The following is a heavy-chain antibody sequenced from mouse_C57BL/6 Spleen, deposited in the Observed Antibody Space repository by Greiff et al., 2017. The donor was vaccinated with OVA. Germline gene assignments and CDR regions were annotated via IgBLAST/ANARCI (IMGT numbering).Heavy chain of an antibody. Sequence: QVHVKQSGPELVKPGASVKISCKASGYAFSSSWMNWVKQRPGNGLEWIGRIYPGDGDTNYNGKFKGKATLTADKSSSTAYMQLSSLTSEDSAVYFCSRLGPYYYGSSYWYFDVWGTGTTVTVSS. J-gene: IGHJ1*03. D-gene: IGHD1-1*01. CDR1: GYAFSSSW. V-gene: IGHV1-82*01. CDR2: IYPGDGDT. CDR3: SRLGPYYYGSSYWYFDV.